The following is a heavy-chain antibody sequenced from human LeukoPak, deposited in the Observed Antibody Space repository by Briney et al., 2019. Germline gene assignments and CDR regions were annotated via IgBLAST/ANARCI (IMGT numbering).Heavy chain of an antibody. D-gene: IGHD2-8*01. CDR1: GGSISSYY. CDR2: IYTSGST. V-gene: IGHV4-4*07. J-gene: IGHJ3*02. Sequence: SETLSLTCTVSGGSISSYYWSWIRQPAGKGLEWIGRIYTSGSTNYNPSLKSRVTMSVDTSKNQFSLKLSSVTAADTAVYYCARDRSKPQWSHAFDIWGQGTMVTVSS. CDR3: ARDRSKPQWSHAFDI.